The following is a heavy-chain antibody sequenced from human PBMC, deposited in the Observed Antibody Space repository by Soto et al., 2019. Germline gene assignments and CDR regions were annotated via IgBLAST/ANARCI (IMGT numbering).Heavy chain of an antibody. CDR2: FYYTGST. CDR3: ARLQRTVTAYYYYYDMDV. V-gene: IGHV4-59*01. Sequence: QVQLQESSPGLVKPSETLSLTCTVSGGSISSNFWSWIRQPPRKGLEWIGNFYYTGSTNYNASLKSRVTISVDTSKNQFSLKLSSGTAADTAVYYCARLQRTVTAYYYYYDMDVWGQGTTVTVSS. J-gene: IGHJ6*02. D-gene: IGHD2-21*02. CDR1: GGSISSNF.